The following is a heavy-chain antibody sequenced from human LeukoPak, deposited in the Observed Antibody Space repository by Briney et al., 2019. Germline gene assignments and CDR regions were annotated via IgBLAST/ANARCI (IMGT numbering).Heavy chain of an antibody. V-gene: IGHV1-18*01. Sequence: ASVTVSCKASGYTFTDYGICWVRQAPGQGLAWMGWITAYNGNTNNTQEFQGRLTMTIDTSTSTAYIELRSLRSDDTAIYYCARGGYTYGVDFDYWGQGTLVTLSS. CDR3: ARGGYTYGVDFDY. D-gene: IGHD5-18*01. CDR1: GYTFTDYG. CDR2: ITAYNGNT. J-gene: IGHJ4*02.